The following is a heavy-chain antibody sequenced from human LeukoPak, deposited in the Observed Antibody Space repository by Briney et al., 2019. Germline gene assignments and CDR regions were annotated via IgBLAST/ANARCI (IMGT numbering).Heavy chain of an antibody. CDR3: AKEAPAVTIFPYYYYYGMDV. Sequence: PGRSLRLSCAASGFTFSSYGMHWVRQAPGKGLEWVAVISYDGSNKYYADSVKGGFTISRDNSKNTLYLQMNSLRAEDTAVYYCAKEAPAVTIFPYYYYYGMDVWGQGTTVTVSS. D-gene: IGHD3-3*01. V-gene: IGHV3-30*18. CDR2: ISYDGSNK. J-gene: IGHJ6*02. CDR1: GFTFSSYG.